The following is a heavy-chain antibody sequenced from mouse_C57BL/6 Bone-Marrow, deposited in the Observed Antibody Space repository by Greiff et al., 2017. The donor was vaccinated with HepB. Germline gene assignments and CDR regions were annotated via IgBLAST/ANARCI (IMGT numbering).Heavy chain of an antibody. CDR3: TRDPRLAMDY. V-gene: IGHV1-15*01. CDR2: IDPETGGT. Sequence: QVQLQQSGAELVRPGASVTLSCKASGYTFTDYEMHWVKQTPVHGLEWIGAIDPETGGTAYNQKFKGKAILTADKSSSTAYMELRSLTSEDSAVYYCTRDPRLAMDYWGQGTSVTVSS. CDR1: GYTFTDYE. J-gene: IGHJ4*01.